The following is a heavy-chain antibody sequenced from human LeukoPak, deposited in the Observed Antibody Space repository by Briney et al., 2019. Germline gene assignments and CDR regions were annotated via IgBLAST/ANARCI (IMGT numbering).Heavy chain of an antibody. CDR2: ISSSRSYI. Sequence: PGGSLRLSCAASGFTFSSYSMNWVRQAPGKGLEWVSFISSSRSYIYYADSVKGRFTISRDNAKNSLYLQMNSLRAEDTAVYYCARIEQDYYGDWWDQGTLVTVSA. D-gene: IGHD1/OR15-1a*01. V-gene: IGHV3-21*01. CDR1: GFTFSSYS. CDR3: ARIEQDYYGDW. J-gene: IGHJ4*02.